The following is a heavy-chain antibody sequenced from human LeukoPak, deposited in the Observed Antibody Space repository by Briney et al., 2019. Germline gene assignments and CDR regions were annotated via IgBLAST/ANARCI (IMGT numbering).Heavy chain of an antibody. D-gene: IGHD3-10*01. CDR1: GASISSGGYS. CDR3: ARAMTGGSGDSWFAP. V-gene: IGHV4-30-2*01. CDR2: FYHSGST. J-gene: IGHJ5*02. Sequence: SETLSLTCAVSGASISSGGYSWSWIRQPPGKGLEWIGYFYHSGSTYYNPSLKSRVTISVDMSKNQFSLKLTSVTAADTAVYYCARAMTGGSGDSWFAPWGQGTLVTVSS.